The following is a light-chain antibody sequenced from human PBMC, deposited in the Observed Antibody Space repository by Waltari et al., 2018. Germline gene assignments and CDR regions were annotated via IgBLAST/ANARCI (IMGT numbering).Light chain of an antibody. CDR3: VLYMGGGIM. CDR1: SGSVSTSYY. V-gene: IGLV8-61*01. J-gene: IGLJ3*02. CDR2: STN. Sequence: QTVVTQELSLSVSPGGTVTRTCGLSSGSVSTSYYPSWYPQTPVQAPRPLIYSTNTRSSGVPDRFSGSILGNKAALTITGAQADDECDYHCVLYMGGGIMFGGGTKLTVL.